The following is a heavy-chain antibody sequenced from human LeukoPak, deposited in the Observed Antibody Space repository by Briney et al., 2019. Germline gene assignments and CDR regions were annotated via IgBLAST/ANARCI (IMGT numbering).Heavy chain of an antibody. D-gene: IGHD3-16*01. CDR3: ARDAPWGLAKGEGAFDI. CDR1: GYTFTSYD. Sequence: ASVKVSCKASGYTFTSYDINWVRQATGQGLEWMGWMNPHSGNTGYAQKFQGRVTITTDESTSTAYMELSSLRSEDTAVYYCARDAPWGLAKGEGAFDIWGQGTMVTVSS. V-gene: IGHV1-8*03. J-gene: IGHJ3*02. CDR2: MNPHSGNT.